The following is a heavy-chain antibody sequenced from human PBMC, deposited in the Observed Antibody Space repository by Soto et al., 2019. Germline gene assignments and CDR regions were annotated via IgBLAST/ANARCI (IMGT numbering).Heavy chain of an antibody. CDR3: ARDPTAVADEGTFDY. CDR2: ISAYNGNT. V-gene: IGHV1-18*01. J-gene: IGHJ4*02. CDR1: GYTFTTYG. D-gene: IGHD6-19*01. Sequence: QVQLVQSGAEVKKPGASVKVSCKASGYTFTTYGITWVRQAPGQGLEWMGWISAYNGNTNYAQILQGRVTMTTDTSTSTAYMELRSLRSDDTAVYYCARDPTAVADEGTFDYWGQGTLVTVAS.